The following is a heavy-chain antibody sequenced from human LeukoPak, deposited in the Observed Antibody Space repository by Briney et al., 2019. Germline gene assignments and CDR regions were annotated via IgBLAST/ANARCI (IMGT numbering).Heavy chain of an antibody. CDR2: INSDGSST. V-gene: IGHV3-74*01. Sequence: GGSLRPSCAASGFTFSNFWMHWVRQAPGKGLVWVSRINSDGSSTTHADSVKGRSTISRDNAKDTLYLQMNSLRAEDTAVYYCARGYFDSSGYPYLGYWGQGTLVTVSS. D-gene: IGHD3-22*01. CDR3: ARGYFDSSGYPYLGY. CDR1: GFTFSNFW. J-gene: IGHJ4*02.